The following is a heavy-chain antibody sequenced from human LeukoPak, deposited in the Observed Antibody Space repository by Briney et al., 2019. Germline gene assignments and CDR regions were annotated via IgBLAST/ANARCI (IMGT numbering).Heavy chain of an antibody. Sequence: PGGSLRLSCAASGFTFSSYGMHWVRQAPGKGLEWVAFIRYDGSNKYYADSVKGRFTISRDNSENTLYLQMNSLRAEDTAVYYCARHYMTTVTKGAFDIWGQGTMVTVSS. D-gene: IGHD4-17*01. CDR1: GFTFSSYG. CDR3: ARHYMTTVTKGAFDI. V-gene: IGHV3-30*02. CDR2: IRYDGSNK. J-gene: IGHJ3*02.